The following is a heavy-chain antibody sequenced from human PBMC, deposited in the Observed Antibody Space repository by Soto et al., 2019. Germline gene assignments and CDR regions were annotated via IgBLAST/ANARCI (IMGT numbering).Heavy chain of an antibody. Sequence: ASVKVSCKASGYTFTSYGISWVRQAPGQGVEWMGWISAYNGNTKYAQKLQGRVTMTTDTSTSTAYMELRSLRSDDTAVYYCARGRLDDSSGYSFYVIDFWGQGSSVTGSS. J-gene: IGHJ6*02. CDR3: ARGRLDDSSGYSFYVIDF. V-gene: IGHV1-18*01. D-gene: IGHD3-22*01. CDR2: ISAYNGNT. CDR1: GYTFTSYG.